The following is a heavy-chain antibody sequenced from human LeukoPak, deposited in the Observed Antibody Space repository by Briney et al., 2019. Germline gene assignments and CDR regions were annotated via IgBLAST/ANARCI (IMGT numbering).Heavy chain of an antibody. CDR3: AKVQMGTGWTFDF. D-gene: IGHD6-19*01. CDR2: INENGHNT. CDR1: GFIFSSSA. J-gene: IGHJ4*02. Sequence: GGSLRLSCAASGFIFSSSAMSWLRLTPGKGLEWVSTINENGHNTHYADSVKGRFTISRDNSKNTLFLQMNGLRAEDTAAYYCAKVQMGTGWTFDFWGQGTLVTVSS. V-gene: IGHV3-23*01.